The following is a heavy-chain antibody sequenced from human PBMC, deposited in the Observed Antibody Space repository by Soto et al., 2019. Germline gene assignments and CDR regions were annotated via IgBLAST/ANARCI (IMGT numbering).Heavy chain of an antibody. V-gene: IGHV5-51*01. CDR3: AQFYVAVTAFYLQGYFDY. D-gene: IGHD2-21*02. CDR2: IYPGDSDT. Sequence: PGDSLKISCKVSGYSFTSYWIGWVRQMPGRGLELVGVIYPGDSDTRYSPSLQGRVTISADKSITTAHLQWSSLQASDTAIYYCAQFYVAVTAFYLQGYFDYWGPG. CDR1: GYSFTSYW. J-gene: IGHJ4*02.